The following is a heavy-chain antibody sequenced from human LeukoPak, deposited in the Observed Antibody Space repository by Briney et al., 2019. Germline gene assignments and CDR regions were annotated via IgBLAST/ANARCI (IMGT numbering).Heavy chain of an antibody. CDR1: GGTFSSYA. J-gene: IGHJ6*02. Sequence: ASVKVSCKVSGGTFSSYAISWVRQASGQGLEWMGGIIPIFGTANYAQKFQGRVTITADESTSTAYMELSSLRSEDTAVYYCARGYYDFWSGYYGAPERRYYYYYGMDVWGQGTTVTVSS. CDR2: IIPIFGTA. CDR3: ARGYYDFWSGYYGAPERRYYYYYGMDV. D-gene: IGHD3-3*01. V-gene: IGHV1-69*13.